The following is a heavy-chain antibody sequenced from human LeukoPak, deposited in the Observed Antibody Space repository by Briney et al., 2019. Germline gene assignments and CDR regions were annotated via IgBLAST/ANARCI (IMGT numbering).Heavy chain of an antibody. J-gene: IGHJ6*02. CDR3: AVRLPGNYGMDV. CDR1: GGSISSYY. Sequence: SETLSLTCTVSGGSISSYYWSWLRHPPGKGLEWIGYIYYSGSTNYNPSLKSRVTISVDTSKNQFSLKLSSVTAADTAVYYCAVRLPGNYGMDVWGQGTTVTVSS. V-gene: IGHV4-59*08. D-gene: IGHD2-21*02. CDR2: IYYSGST.